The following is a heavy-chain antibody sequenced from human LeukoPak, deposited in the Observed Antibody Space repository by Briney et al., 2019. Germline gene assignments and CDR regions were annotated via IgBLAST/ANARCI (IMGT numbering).Heavy chain of an antibody. V-gene: IGHV1-18*01. J-gene: IGHJ4*02. D-gene: IGHD6-19*01. Sequence: ASVKVSCKASGYTFTSYGISWVRQAPGQGLEWMGWISAYNGNTNYAQKLQGRVTMTTDTSTSTAYMELRSLRSDDTAVYYCAREKRIAVAGTPDYWGQGTLVTVSS. CDR2: ISAYNGNT. CDR3: AREKRIAVAGTPDY. CDR1: GYTFTSYG.